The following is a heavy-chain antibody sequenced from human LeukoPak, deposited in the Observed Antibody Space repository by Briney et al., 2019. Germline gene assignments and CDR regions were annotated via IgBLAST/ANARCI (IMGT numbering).Heavy chain of an antibody. CDR2: IYPGDSDT. V-gene: IGHV5-51*01. CDR1: GYSFTSYW. Sequence: GESLKISCKGSGYSFTSYWIGWVRQMPGKGLEWMGIIYPGDSDTRYSPSFQGQVTISADKSISTAYLQWSSLKASDTAMYYCARQPLGERGEGAFDIWGQGTMVTVSS. D-gene: IGHD3-16*01. J-gene: IGHJ3*02. CDR3: ARQPLGERGEGAFDI.